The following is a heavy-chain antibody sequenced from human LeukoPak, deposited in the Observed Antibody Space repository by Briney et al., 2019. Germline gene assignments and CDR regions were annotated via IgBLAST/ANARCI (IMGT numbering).Heavy chain of an antibody. V-gene: IGHV5-51*01. Sequence: GESLKISCKASGYRFTTDYIGWVRQMPGKGLEWMGIIYPGDSDTRYSPSFQGQVTISADKSISTAYLQWSSLKASDTAMYYCARQRPAAYVDYWGQGTLVTVSS. CDR3: ARQRPAAYVDY. J-gene: IGHJ4*02. D-gene: IGHD2-2*01. CDR1: GYRFTTDY. CDR2: IYPGDSDT.